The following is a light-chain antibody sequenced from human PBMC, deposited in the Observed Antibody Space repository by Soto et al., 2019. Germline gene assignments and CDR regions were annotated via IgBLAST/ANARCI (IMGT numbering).Light chain of an antibody. J-gene: IGKJ2*01. CDR3: QQYDIWPPYT. V-gene: IGKV3-15*01. CDR1: QFVSSN. CDR2: DAS. Sequence: EIVMTQSPVTLSVSPGERATLSCRASQFVSSNLAWYQQKPGQAPRLLIYDASTRATGIPPRFSGGGSGTEFTVTISSLQSEDFAIYYCQQYDIWPPYTFGQGTKVDIK.